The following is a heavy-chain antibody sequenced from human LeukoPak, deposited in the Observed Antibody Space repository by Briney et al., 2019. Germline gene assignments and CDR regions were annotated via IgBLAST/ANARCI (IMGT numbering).Heavy chain of an antibody. V-gene: IGHV1-24*01. D-gene: IGHD2-15*01. CDR2: FDPEDGET. Sequence: ASVKVSCKVSGYTLTELSMHWVRQAPGKGLEWMGGFDPEDGETIYAQKFQGGVTMTEDTSTDTAYMELSGLRSEDTAVYYCATDWGDCSGGSCYPEYFQHWGQGTLVTVSS. CDR3: ATDWGDCSGGSCYPEYFQH. CDR1: GYTLTELS. J-gene: IGHJ1*01.